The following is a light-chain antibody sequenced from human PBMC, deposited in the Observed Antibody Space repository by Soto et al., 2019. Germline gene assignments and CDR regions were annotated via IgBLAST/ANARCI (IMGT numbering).Light chain of an antibody. Sequence: QSALTQPRSVSGSPGQSVIISCTGTSSDVGRYTYVSWYQQHPVKAPKLIIYNVTQRPSGVPDRLYGSKSGNTASLTISGLQAEAEADYYGCSYAGTYTFWVFGGGTKLTVL. V-gene: IGLV2-11*01. CDR2: NVT. CDR3: CSYAGTYTFWV. CDR1: SSDVGRYTY. J-gene: IGLJ3*02.